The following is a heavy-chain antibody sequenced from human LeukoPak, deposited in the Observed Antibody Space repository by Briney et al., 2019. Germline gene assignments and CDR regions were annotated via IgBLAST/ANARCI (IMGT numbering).Heavy chain of an antibody. CDR3: ATYDILTGYTLAY. V-gene: IGHV1-24*01. Sequence: ASVKVSCKVSGYTLTELSMHWVRQAPGKGLEWMGGFDPEDGETIYAQKFQGRVTMAEDTSTDTAYMELSSLRSEDTAVYYCATYDILTGYTLAYWGQGTLVTVSS. J-gene: IGHJ4*02. D-gene: IGHD3-9*01. CDR2: FDPEDGET. CDR1: GYTLTELS.